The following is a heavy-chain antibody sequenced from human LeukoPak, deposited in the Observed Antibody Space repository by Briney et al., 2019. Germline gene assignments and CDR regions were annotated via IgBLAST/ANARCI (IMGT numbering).Heavy chain of an antibody. V-gene: IGHV1-3*01. CDR3: ARASGGSSGWFRYYLDY. Sequence: GASVKVSCKASGYTFTSYAMHWVRQAPGQRLEWMGWINAGNGNTKYSQKFQGRVTITRDTSASTAYMELSSLRSEDTAVYYCARASGGSSGWFRYYLDYWGQGTLVTVSS. J-gene: IGHJ4*02. D-gene: IGHD6-19*01. CDR2: INAGNGNT. CDR1: GYTFTSYA.